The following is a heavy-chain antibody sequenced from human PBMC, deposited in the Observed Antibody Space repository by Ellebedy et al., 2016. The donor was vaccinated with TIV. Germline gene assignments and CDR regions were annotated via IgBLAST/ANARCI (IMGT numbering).Heavy chain of an antibody. CDR3: ARAGGGFLEWLSQDYFDY. V-gene: IGHV3-23*01. D-gene: IGHD3-3*01. CDR1: GFTFGDFA. J-gene: IGHJ4*02. CDR2: LWGNGGGA. Sequence: GESLKISCAASGFTFGDFAMSWVRQAPGKGLEWVSFLWGNGGGAHADSVKGRFTMSRENSKNTLSLQMNSLRAEDTAVYNCARAGGGFLEWLSQDYFDYWGQGTLVTVSS.